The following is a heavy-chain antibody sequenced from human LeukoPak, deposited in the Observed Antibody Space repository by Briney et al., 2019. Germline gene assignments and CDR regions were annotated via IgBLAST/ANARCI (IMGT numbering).Heavy chain of an antibody. CDR1: GFTFSTYW. V-gene: IGHV3-74*01. J-gene: IGHJ1*01. D-gene: IGHD3-22*01. Sequence: PGGSLRLSCAASGFTFSTYWMHWVRHAPGKGLVWVSRIKSDGGTNSADSVKGRFTISRDNAKKTVSLQMNSLRPEDTGVYYCARAPSEIGGYYPEYFRHWGQGTLVTVSS. CDR3: ARAPSEIGGYYPEYFRH. CDR2: IKSDGGT.